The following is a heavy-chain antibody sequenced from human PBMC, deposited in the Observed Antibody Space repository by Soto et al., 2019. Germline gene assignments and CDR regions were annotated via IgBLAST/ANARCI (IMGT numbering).Heavy chain of an antibody. J-gene: IGHJ6*02. V-gene: IGHV1-69*13. Sequence: GASVKVSCKASGGTFSSYAISWVRQAPGQGLEWMGGIIPIFGTANYAQKFQGRVTITADESTSTAYMELSSLRSEDTAVYYCARELYSGYGGVGYYYYGMDVWGQGTTVTVSS. CDR3: ARELYSGYGGVGYYYYGMDV. D-gene: IGHD5-12*01. CDR2: IIPIFGTA. CDR1: GGTFSSYA.